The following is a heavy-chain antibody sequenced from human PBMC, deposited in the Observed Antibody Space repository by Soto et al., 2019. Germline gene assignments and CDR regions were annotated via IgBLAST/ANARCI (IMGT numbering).Heavy chain of an antibody. Sequence: GGSLRLSCAASGFTVTSHYMSWVRQAPGKGLEWVSTTYTDGTTSYADSVKGRFTISRDNSKNTLDLQMNSLRAEDTAFYYCARAPGTHYYGLDVWRQGTTVTVSS. CDR3: ARAPGTHYYGLDV. J-gene: IGHJ6*02. CDR2: TYTDGTT. V-gene: IGHV3-53*01. CDR1: GFTVTSHY. D-gene: IGHD3-10*01.